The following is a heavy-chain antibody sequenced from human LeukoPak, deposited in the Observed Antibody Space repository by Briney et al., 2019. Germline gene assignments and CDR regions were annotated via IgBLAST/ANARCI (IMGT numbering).Heavy chain of an antibody. V-gene: IGHV4-34*01. CDR1: VDSFIGYY. J-gene: IGHJ5*02. CDR2: INQIVST. CDR3: ARVRRLGYCSSTSCSRGTNWFDR. D-gene: IGHD2-2*01. Sequence: PETLSLTCAVYVDSFIGYYWSWIRQPPGKGLECIGEINQIVSTNYNPSLKSRVTISVDTSKNQFSLKLSSVTAADTAVYYCARVRRLGYCSSTSCSRGTNWFDRWVEGTLVSV.